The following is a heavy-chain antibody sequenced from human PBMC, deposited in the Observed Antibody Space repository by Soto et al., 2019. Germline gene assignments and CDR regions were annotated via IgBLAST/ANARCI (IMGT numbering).Heavy chain of an antibody. CDR2: ISYDGSNK. CDR3: ARSPYSVSCLAYFDY. D-gene: IGHD1-26*01. Sequence: QVQLVESGGGVVQPGRSLRLSCAASGFTFSSYGMHWVRQAPGKGLEWVAVISYDGSNKYYADSVKGRFTISRDNSKNSLYLQMNSLRAEDTAVSYCARSPYSVSCLAYFDYWGQGTLVTVSS. CDR1: GFTFSSYG. J-gene: IGHJ4*02. V-gene: IGHV3-30*03.